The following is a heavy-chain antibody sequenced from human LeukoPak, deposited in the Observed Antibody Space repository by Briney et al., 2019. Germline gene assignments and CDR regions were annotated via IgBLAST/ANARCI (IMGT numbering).Heavy chain of an antibody. CDR1: GLTFNDAW. D-gene: IGHD5-18*01. Sequence: GSLRLSCAASGLTFNDAWMTWIRQPPGKGLEWIGEINHSGSTNYNPSLESRVTISVDTSKNQFSLKLSSVTAADTAVYYCARGCMWIQLCSPFDYWGQGTLVTVSS. CDR2: INHSGST. CDR3: ARGCMWIQLCSPFDY. J-gene: IGHJ4*02. V-gene: IGHV4-34*01.